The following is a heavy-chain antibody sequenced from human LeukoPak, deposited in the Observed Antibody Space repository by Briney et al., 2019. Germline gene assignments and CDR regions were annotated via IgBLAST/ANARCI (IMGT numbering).Heavy chain of an antibody. V-gene: IGHV3-11*01. D-gene: IGHD5-12*01. CDR1: GFTFSDYY. Sequence: GGSLRLSCAASGFTFSDYYMSWIRQAPGKGLEWVSYISSSVGTIYYADSVKGRFTISRDNAKNSLYLQMNSLRAEDTAVYYCARGSYDIGADSFDIWGQGTMVTVSS. J-gene: IGHJ3*02. CDR2: ISSSVGTI. CDR3: ARGSYDIGADSFDI.